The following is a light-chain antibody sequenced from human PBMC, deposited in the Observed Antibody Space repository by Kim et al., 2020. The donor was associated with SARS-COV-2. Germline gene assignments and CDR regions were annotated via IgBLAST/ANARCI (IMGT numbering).Light chain of an antibody. CDR3: CSYAGSNNYV. J-gene: IGLJ1*01. CDR2: EVS. V-gene: IGLV2-8*01. CDR1: SRDVGYYNY. Sequence: QSAMTQPPSASGSPGQSVTIACTGSSRDVGYYNYVSWYQQHPGKAPKLMIHEVSKRPSGVPDRFSGSKSGNTASLTVSGLQAEDEADYYCCSYAGSNNYVFGTGTKVTVL.